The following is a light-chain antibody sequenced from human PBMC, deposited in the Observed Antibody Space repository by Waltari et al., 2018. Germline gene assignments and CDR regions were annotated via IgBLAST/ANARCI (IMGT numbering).Light chain of an antibody. Sequence: QPVLIQPPSASGTLGQRVTITCSGSSSNIGSNTVNWYQQFPGSAPKIFIYNNKQRPSGVPVRFSGSKSGTAASLAISGLQSEDEADYYCAAWDDSVNAWLFGGGAKLTVL. CDR1: SSNIGSNT. CDR3: AAWDDSVNAWL. V-gene: IGLV1-44*01. J-gene: IGLJ3*02. CDR2: NNK.